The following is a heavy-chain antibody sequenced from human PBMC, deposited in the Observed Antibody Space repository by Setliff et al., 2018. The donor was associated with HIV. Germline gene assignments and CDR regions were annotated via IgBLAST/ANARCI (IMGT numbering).Heavy chain of an antibody. V-gene: IGHV1-18*01. CDR1: GYRFNTYG. D-gene: IGHD3-22*01. CDR2: ISPYNGDT. J-gene: IGHJ1*01. CDR3: VRGVTRDISGYYRDEYFQH. Sequence: ASVKVSCKASGYRFNTYGISWVRQAPGQGLEWMGWISPYNGDTRFAQSLQGRVTLTTDTSTNTAYMEMRTLRSDDTAVYNCVRGVTRDISGYYRDEYFQHWGQGTPVTVSS.